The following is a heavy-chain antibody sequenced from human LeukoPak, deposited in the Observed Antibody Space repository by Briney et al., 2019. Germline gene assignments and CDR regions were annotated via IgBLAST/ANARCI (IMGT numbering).Heavy chain of an antibody. V-gene: IGHV3-23*01. Sequence: GGSLRLSCAASGFTFTSYAMSWVRQAPGKGLEWVSSISGSGGNTNYADSVQGRFTFSRDNSKNTLYLQMNSLRAEDTAVYYRAKGGGLRAGVSYRIDYWGQGTLVTVSS. CDR1: GFTFTSYA. J-gene: IGHJ4*02. D-gene: IGHD3-16*02. CDR3: AKGGGLRAGVSYRIDY. CDR2: ISGSGGNT.